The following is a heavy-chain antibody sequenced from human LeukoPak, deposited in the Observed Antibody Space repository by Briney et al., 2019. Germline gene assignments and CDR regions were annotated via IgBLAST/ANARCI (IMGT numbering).Heavy chain of an antibody. J-gene: IGHJ5*02. CDR1: GGSFSGYY. D-gene: IGHD3-16*01. CDR2: VNHSGST. V-gene: IGHV4-34*01. Sequence: PSETLSLTCAVYGGSFSGYYWSWIRQPPGKGLEWIGDVNHSGSTNYNPSLKSRVTISIDTSKNQFSLRLSSVTAADTALYYCASRTYSPNWFDPWGQGTLVTVSS. CDR3: ASRTYSPNWFDP.